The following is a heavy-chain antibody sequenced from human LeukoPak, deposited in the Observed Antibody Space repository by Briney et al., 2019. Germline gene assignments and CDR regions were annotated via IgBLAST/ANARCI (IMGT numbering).Heavy chain of an antibody. CDR2: IRYDGSNK. CDR1: GFTFSNYG. CDR3: AKQECTNGICAAYFDY. J-gene: IGHJ4*02. Sequence: PGGSLRLSCAASGFTFSNYGMHWVRQAPGKGLEWVTFIRYDGSNKYYVESVKGRFTISRDNSKNTLYLQMDSLRVEDTAVYYCAKQECTNGICAAYFDYWGQGTLVTVSS. D-gene: IGHD2-8*01. V-gene: IGHV3-30*02.